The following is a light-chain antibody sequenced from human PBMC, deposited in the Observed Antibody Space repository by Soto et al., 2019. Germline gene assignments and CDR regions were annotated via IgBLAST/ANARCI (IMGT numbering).Light chain of an antibody. Sequence: IVLTQSPGTLSLSPGEGATLSCRASQSVSSYLAWYQQKPGQAPRLLIYGASTRATGIPDRFSGSGSGTDFTLTISRLEPEDFAVYYCQPYGGLPRTFGQGTKVDIK. CDR1: QSVSSY. V-gene: IGKV3-20*01. CDR2: GAS. CDR3: QPYGGLPRT. J-gene: IGKJ1*01.